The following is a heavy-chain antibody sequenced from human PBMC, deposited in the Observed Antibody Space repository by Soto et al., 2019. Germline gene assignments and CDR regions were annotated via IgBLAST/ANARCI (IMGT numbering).Heavy chain of an antibody. D-gene: IGHD4-17*01. V-gene: IGHV4-59*08. Sequence: SETLSLTCTVSGGSISSYYWSWIRQPPGKGLEWIGYIYYSGSTNYNPSLKSRVTILVDTSKNQFSLKLSSVTAADTAVYYCARHYGDYFDYWGQGTLVTVSS. J-gene: IGHJ4*02. CDR1: GGSISSYY. CDR2: IYYSGST. CDR3: ARHYGDYFDY.